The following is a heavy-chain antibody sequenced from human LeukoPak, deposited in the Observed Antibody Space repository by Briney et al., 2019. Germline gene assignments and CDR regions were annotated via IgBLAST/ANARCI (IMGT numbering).Heavy chain of an antibody. V-gene: IGHV4-34*01. Sequence: KPSETLSLTCAVYGGSFSGYYWSWIRQPPGKGLEWIGEINHSGSTNYNPSLKSRVTISVDTSKNQLSLKLSSVTAADTAVYYCARARRRFDPWGQGTLVTVSS. CDR2: INHSGST. J-gene: IGHJ5*02. CDR1: GGSFSGYY. CDR3: ARARRRFDP.